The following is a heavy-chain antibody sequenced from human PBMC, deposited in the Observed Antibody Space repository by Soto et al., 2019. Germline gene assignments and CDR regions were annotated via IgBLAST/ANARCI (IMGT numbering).Heavy chain of an antibody. V-gene: IGHV4-34*01. CDR3: ATRITVFVLLIPPFDP. Sequence: PSETLSLTCAVYGGSVNGYYWTWIRQPPGKGLEWIGEINHTGGTHYNPSLKSRVTMSVDTSKNQFSLRLSSVTAADTAIYYCATRITVFVLLIPPFDPWAREPRSPSPQ. J-gene: IGHJ5*02. D-gene: IGHD3-3*01. CDR2: INHTGGT. CDR1: GGSVNGYY.